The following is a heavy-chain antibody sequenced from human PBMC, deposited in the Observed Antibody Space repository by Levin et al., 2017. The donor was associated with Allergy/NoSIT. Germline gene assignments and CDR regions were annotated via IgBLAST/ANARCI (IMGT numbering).Heavy chain of an antibody. J-gene: IGHJ4*02. Sequence: SQTLSLTCTVSGGSVRSGSYYWSWIRQPPGKGLEWIGYIYYSGSTKYNPSLKSRVTISVDTSKNQVSLKLSSVTAADTAVYYCARIPAWSGYPYYFDYWGQGTLVTVSS. CDR3: ARIPAWSGYPYYFDY. CDR2: IYYSGST. CDR1: GGSVRSGSYY. V-gene: IGHV4-61*01. D-gene: IGHD3-3*01.